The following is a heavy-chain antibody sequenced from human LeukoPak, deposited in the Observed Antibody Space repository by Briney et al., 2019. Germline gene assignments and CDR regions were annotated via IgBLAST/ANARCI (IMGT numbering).Heavy chain of an antibody. J-gene: IGHJ4*02. V-gene: IGHV3-23*01. Sequence: GGSLRLSCAASGFTFSTYAMSWVRQAPGKGLEWVSGIGGSGSTTYSADSVKGRFTISRDNSKNTLSLQMNSLRADDTAVYYCAKDCRSGGNCIHSWGQGTLVTVSS. CDR2: IGGSGSTT. CDR1: GFTFSTYA. D-gene: IGHD2-15*01. CDR3: AKDCRSGGNCIHS.